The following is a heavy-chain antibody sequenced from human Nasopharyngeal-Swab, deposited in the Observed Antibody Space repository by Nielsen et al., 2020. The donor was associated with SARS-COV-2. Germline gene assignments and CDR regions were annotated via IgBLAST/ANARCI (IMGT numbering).Heavy chain of an antibody. CDR2: ISGDGGST. CDR3: AKDIYPGLVEGVFFDI. D-gene: IGHD1-26*01. J-gene: IGHJ3*02. Sequence: GESLKISCAASGFTFDDYAMHWARQAPGKGLEWVSLISGDGGSTYYADSVKGRFTISRDNSKNSLYLQMNSLRTEDTALYYCAKDIYPGLVEGVFFDIWGQGTMVTVSS. V-gene: IGHV3-43*02. CDR1: GFTFDDYA.